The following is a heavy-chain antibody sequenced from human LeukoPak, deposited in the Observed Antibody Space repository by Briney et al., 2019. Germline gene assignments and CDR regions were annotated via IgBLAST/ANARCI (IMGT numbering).Heavy chain of an antibody. D-gene: IGHD4-23*01. CDR2: ISSSSSYI. CDR1: GFTFSSYS. J-gene: IGHJ4*02. V-gene: IGHV3-21*01. CDR3: ARGGDYGGNSGLGY. Sequence: GGSLRLSCAASGFTFSSYSMNWVRQAPGKGLEWVSSISSSSSYIYYADSVKGRFTISRDNAKNLLYLQMNSLRAEDTAVYYCARGGDYGGNSGLGYWGQGTLVTVSS.